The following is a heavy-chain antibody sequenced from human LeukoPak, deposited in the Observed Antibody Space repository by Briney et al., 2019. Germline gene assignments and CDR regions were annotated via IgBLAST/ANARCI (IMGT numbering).Heavy chain of an antibody. CDR1: GGSISSYH. V-gene: IGHV4-59*08. CDR3: ASLIYDSSGYYFDK. J-gene: IGHJ4*02. CDR2: IQYSGST. Sequence: PSETLSLIYTVSGGSISSYHWSWIRKSPGKGLEWMGYIQYSGSTNRNPSLKSRVTISVDTSKNQFSLKLSSVTAADTAVYYCASLIYDSSGYYFDKWGQGTLVTVSS. D-gene: IGHD3-22*01.